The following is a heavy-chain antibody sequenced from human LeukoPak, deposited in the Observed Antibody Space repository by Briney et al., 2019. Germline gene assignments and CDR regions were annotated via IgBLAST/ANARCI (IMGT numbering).Heavy chain of an antibody. D-gene: IGHD5-18*01. CDR3: ARGRADSYGSNWFDP. CDR1: GYTFISYD. Sequence: ASVKVSCKASGYTFISYDINWVRQAPGQGLQWMGWMNPNSGNTGYAQNFQGRVTMTRNTSISTAYMELSSLRSEDTAVYYCARGRADSYGSNWFDPWGQGTLVTVSS. CDR2: MNPNSGNT. J-gene: IGHJ5*02. V-gene: IGHV1-8*01.